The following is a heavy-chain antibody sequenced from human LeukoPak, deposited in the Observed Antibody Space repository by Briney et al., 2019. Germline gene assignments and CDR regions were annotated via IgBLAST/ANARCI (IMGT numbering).Heavy chain of an antibody. CDR2: IYYSGST. CDR3: ARHTVWETMVRGVIMDWFDP. CDR1: GGSISSSSYY. Sequence: SSETLSLTCTVSGGSISSSSYYWGWIRQPPGKGLEWIGSIYYSGSTYYNPSLKSRVTISVDTSKNQFSLKLSSVTAADTAVYYCARHTVWETMVRGVIMDWFDPWGQGTLVTVSS. J-gene: IGHJ5*02. V-gene: IGHV4-39*01. D-gene: IGHD3-10*01.